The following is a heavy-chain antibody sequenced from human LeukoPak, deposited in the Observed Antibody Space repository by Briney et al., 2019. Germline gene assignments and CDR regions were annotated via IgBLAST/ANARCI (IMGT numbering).Heavy chain of an antibody. D-gene: IGHD3-16*02. Sequence: SETLSLTCTVSGGSINSGSYSWSWIRQPPGKGLEWIASISYSETTYYNPSLKTRVTISLDRSKNQFSLNLSSVTAADTAVYFCARGFYDYVWASYRSTTAFDYWGQGTLVTVSS. CDR2: ISYSETT. J-gene: IGHJ4*02. V-gene: IGHV4-30-2*01. CDR1: GGSINSGSYS. CDR3: ARGFYDYVWASYRSTTAFDY.